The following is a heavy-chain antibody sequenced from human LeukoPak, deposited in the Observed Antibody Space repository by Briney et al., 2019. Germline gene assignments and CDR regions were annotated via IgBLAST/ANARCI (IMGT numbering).Heavy chain of an antibody. CDR1: GGSISSGSYY. Sequence: SQTLSLTCTVSGGSISSGSYYWSWIRQPAGKGLEWIGSIYYSGSTYYNPSLKSRVTISVDTSKNQFSLKLSSVTAADTAVYYCARDVVDIVATSAGGYWGQGTLVTVSS. J-gene: IGHJ4*02. CDR2: IYYSGST. CDR3: ARDVVDIVATSAGGY. V-gene: IGHV4-39*07. D-gene: IGHD5-12*01.